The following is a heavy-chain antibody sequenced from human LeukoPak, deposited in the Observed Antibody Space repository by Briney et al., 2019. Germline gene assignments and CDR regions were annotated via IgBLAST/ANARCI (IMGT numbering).Heavy chain of an antibody. CDR1: GITFSNYA. V-gene: IGHV3-23*01. CDR3: AKGPRPDITVAHTVEN. CDR2: ISSRGDST. Sequence: GGSLMLSCAASGITFSNYAMSWVRQAPERGLEWVSTISSRGDSTYDADSVKGRFTISRDNSKNSLYLQMNNVRVEDTAVYYCAKGPRPDITVAHTVENWGQGTLVTVSS. J-gene: IGHJ4*02. D-gene: IGHD6-19*01.